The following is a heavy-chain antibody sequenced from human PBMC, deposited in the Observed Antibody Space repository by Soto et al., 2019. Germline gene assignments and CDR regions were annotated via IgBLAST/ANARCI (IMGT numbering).Heavy chain of an antibody. Sequence: GGSLRLSCAASGFTFSSYSMNWVRQAPGKGLEWVSSISSSSSYIYYADSVKGRFTISRDNAKNSLYLQMNSLRAEDTAVYYCARVGPSAGREVVVVERDKARHRAFDYWGQGTLVTVSS. CDR1: GFTFSSYS. D-gene: IGHD2-15*01. J-gene: IGHJ4*02. CDR2: ISSSSSYI. CDR3: ARVGPSAGREVVVVERDKARHRAFDY. V-gene: IGHV3-21*01.